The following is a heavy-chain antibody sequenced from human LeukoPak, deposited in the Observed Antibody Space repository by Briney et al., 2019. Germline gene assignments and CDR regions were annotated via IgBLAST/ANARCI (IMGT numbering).Heavy chain of an antibody. CDR1: GFTFTSSA. CDR2: IVVGSGNT. D-gene: IGHD1-26*01. Sequence: SVKVSCKASGFTFTSSAMQWVRQARGQRLEWIGWIVVGSGNTNYAQKFQERVTITRDMSTSTAYMELSSLRSEDTAVYYCAAELRYSGNPWYFDYWGQGTLVTVSS. V-gene: IGHV1-58*02. CDR3: AAELRYSGNPWYFDY. J-gene: IGHJ4*02.